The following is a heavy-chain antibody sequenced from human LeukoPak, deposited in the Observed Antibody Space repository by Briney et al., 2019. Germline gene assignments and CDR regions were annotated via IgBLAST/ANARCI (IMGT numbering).Heavy chain of an antibody. V-gene: IGHV4-59*08. J-gene: IGHJ2*01. D-gene: IGHD3-16*01. CDR2: VYNSGDT. CDR3: ARLKLGAYFDL. Sequence: SETLSLTCTVSGGSTSSDYWSWIRQSPGKGLEWVGYVYNSGDTGKNPSLKSRVTISLDTSKNQCSLKLTSVSAADTAVYYCARLKLGAYFDLWGRGTLVTVSS. CDR1: GGSTSSDY.